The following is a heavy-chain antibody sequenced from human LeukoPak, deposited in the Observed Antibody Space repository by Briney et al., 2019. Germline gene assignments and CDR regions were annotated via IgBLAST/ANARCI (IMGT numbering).Heavy chain of an antibody. Sequence: SETLSLTCSVPGGSISSSSYYWGWIRQPPGKGLEWIGSIYYSGSTYYNPSLKSRVTISVDTSKNQFSLKLSSVTAADTAVYYCARDPIRITYYDFWSGYYRNNWFDPWGQGTLVTVSS. CDR1: GGSISSSSYY. D-gene: IGHD3-3*01. J-gene: IGHJ5*02. CDR2: IYYSGST. CDR3: ARDPIRITYYDFWSGYYRNNWFDP. V-gene: IGHV4-39*07.